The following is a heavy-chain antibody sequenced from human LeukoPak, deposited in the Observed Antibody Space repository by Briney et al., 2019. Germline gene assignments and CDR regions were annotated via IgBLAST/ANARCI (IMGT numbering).Heavy chain of an antibody. J-gene: IGHJ4*02. CDR1: GYTLTELS. V-gene: IGHV1-24*01. CDR2: FDPEGGET. CDR3: ARGAEKYYYGSGSYWLFDY. Sequence: ASVKVSCKVSGYTLTELSMHWVRQAPGKGLEWMGGFDPEGGETIYAQKFQGRVTMTEDTSTDTAYMELSSLRSEDTAVYYCARGAEKYYYGSGSYWLFDYWGQGTLVTVSS. D-gene: IGHD3-10*01.